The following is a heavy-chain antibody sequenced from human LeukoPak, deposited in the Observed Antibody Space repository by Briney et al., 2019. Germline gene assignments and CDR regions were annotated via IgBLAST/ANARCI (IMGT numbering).Heavy chain of an antibody. V-gene: IGHV4-4*07. J-gene: IGHJ4*02. CDR2: IYTSGST. CDR1: GGSISSYY. CDR3: ASYDFWSGYYKF. Sequence: PSETLSLTCTVSGGSISSYYWSWIRQPAGKGLEWIGRIYTSGSTNYNPSLKSRVTISVDTSKNQFSLKLSSVTAADTAVYYCASYDFWSGYYKFWGQGTLVTVSS. D-gene: IGHD3-3*01.